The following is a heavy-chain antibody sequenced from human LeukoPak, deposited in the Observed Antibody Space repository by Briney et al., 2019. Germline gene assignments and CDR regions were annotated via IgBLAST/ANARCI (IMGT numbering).Heavy chain of an antibody. V-gene: IGHV1-46*01. CDR1: GYTFSDYH. D-gene: IGHD2-21*02. CDR3: ARDNTPSTYCGGDCLDAFDI. Sequence: ASVKVSCKASGYTFSDYHMHWVRQAPGQGLEWMGIINPSGGSTSYAQKFQGRVTMTRDMSTSTVYMELSSLRSEDTAVYYCARDNTPSTYCGGDCLDAFDIWGQGTMVTVSS. CDR2: INPSGGST. J-gene: IGHJ3*02.